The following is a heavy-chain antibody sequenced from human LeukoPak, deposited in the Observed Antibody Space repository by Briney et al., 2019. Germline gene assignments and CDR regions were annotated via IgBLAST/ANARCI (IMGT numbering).Heavy chain of an antibody. CDR1: GYTFTGYY. J-gene: IGHJ4*02. D-gene: IGHD5-18*01. CDR3: ARVDTAMVRYFDY. Sequence: ASVKVSCKASGYTFTGYYMHWVRQAPGQGLEWMGWINPNSGGTNYAQKFQGRVTMTRDMSISTAYMELSRLRSDDTAVYYCARVDTAMVRYFDYWGQGTLVTVSS. CDR2: INPNSGGT. V-gene: IGHV1-2*02.